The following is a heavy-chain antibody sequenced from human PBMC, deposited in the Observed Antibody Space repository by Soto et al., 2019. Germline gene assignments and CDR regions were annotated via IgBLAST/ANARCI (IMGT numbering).Heavy chain of an antibody. CDR3: ARQQDPTVTTYYYYGMEV. Sequence: PSETLSLTCTVSGGSISSSSYYWGWIRQPPGKGLEWIGSIYYSGSTYYNPSLKSRVTISVDTSKNQFSLKLSSVTAADTAVYYCARQQDPTVTTYYYYGMEVWGQGTTVTVSS. V-gene: IGHV4-39*01. CDR2: IYYSGST. D-gene: IGHD4-4*01. J-gene: IGHJ6*02. CDR1: GGSISSSSYY.